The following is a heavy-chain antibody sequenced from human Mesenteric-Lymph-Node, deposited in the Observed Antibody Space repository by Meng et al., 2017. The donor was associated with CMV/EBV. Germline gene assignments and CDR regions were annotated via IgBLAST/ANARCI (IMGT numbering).Heavy chain of an antibody. J-gene: IGHJ4*02. CDR3: ARGAYDSSGYYLNYFEK. CDR1: SICSGYYS. Sequence: SICSGYYSWTWIRHPPGKALEWIGYMYQSGTTFYNPSLKGRVTLSLDWSENQLSLKLTSVTAADTAVYYCARGAYDSSGYYLNYFEKWGQGTLVTVSS. V-gene: IGHV4-30-2*01. CDR2: MYQSGTT. D-gene: IGHD3-22*01.